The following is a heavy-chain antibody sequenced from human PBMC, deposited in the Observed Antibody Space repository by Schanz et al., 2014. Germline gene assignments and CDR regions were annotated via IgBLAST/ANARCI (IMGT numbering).Heavy chain of an antibody. CDR2: ISGRSSHI. D-gene: IGHD3-3*01. J-gene: IGHJ4*02. CDR1: GFTFNSYA. V-gene: IGHV3-21*06. Sequence: DVQLLESGGGLVQPGGSLRLSCAASGFTFNSYAMNWVRQAPGKGLEWVSSISGRSSHIYYADSVKGRFSISRDNAKNSLYLQLNSLRAEDTAVYYCARGIDVSDFWSGSPPKGGANDYWGQGTLVTVSS. CDR3: ARGIDVSDFWSGSPPKGGANDY.